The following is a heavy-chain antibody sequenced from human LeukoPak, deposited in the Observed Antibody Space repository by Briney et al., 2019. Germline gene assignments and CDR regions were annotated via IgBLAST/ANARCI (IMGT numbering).Heavy chain of an antibody. Sequence: ASVKVSCKASGYTFTGYYMHWVRQAPGQGLEWMGWINPNSGGTNYAQKFQGRVTITADESTSTAYMELSSLRSDDTAVYYCARDQGDDFWSGYYTGIAFDYWGQGTLVTVSS. CDR1: GYTFTGYY. J-gene: IGHJ4*02. D-gene: IGHD3-3*01. CDR3: ARDQGDDFWSGYYTGIAFDY. CDR2: INPNSGGT. V-gene: IGHV1-2*02.